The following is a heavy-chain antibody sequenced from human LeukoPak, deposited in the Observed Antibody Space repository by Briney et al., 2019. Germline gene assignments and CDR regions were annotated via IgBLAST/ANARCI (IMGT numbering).Heavy chain of an antibody. CDR1: GGSISSYY. CDR3: ARVLRFLEWSPFDP. D-gene: IGHD3-3*01. CDR2: IYTSGST. Sequence: PSETLSLTCTVSGGSISSYYWSWIRQPAGKGLEWIGRIYTSGSTNYNPSLKSRVTMSVDTSKNQFSLKLSSVTAADTAVYYCARVLRFLEWSPFDPWGQGTLVTVSS. V-gene: IGHV4-4*07. J-gene: IGHJ5*02.